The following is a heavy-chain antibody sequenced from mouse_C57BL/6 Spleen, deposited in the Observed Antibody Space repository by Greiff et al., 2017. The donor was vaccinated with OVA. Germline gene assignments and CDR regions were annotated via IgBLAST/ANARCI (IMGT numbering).Heavy chain of an antibody. CDR3: ARERGITTVVGYFDV. V-gene: IGHV5-4*03. Sequence: EVKLVESGGGLVKPGGSLKLSCAASGFTFSSYAMSWVRQTPEKRLEWVATISDGGSYTYYPDNVKGRFTISRDNAKNNLYLQMSHLKSEDTAMYYCARERGITTVVGYFDVWGTGTTVTVSS. D-gene: IGHD1-1*01. CDR2: ISDGGSYT. CDR1: GFTFSSYA. J-gene: IGHJ1*03.